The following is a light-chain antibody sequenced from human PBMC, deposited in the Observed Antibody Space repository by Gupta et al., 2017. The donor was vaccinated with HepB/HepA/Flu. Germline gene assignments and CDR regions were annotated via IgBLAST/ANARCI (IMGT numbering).Light chain of an antibody. V-gene: IGKV2-30*01. Sequence: DVVMTQSPLSLSVTLGQPASISCWSSESLVYSDGVTYLNWFHQRPGQSPRRLLYEVSTRDSGVPDRFGGSGSGTDFTLKISRGEAADVGFYYCWQGTHWPPTTFGQGTXLEIK. CDR3: WQGTHWPPTT. CDR1: ESLVYSDGVTY. J-gene: IGKJ5*01. CDR2: EVS.